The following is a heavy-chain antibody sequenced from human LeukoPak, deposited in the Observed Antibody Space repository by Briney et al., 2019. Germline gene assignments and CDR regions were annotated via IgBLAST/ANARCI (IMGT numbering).Heavy chain of an antibody. V-gene: IGHV3-7*01. CDR1: GFTFRSYW. CDR3: AKAPEMSTSPAFDI. J-gene: IGHJ3*02. CDR2: IKKDGSEK. D-gene: IGHD5/OR15-5a*01. Sequence: GGSLRLSCAVSGFTFRSYWMTWVRQAPGKGLEWVANIKKDGSEKYSKNSLYLQMNSLRAEDTALYYCAKAPEMSTSPAFDIWGQGTMVTVSS.